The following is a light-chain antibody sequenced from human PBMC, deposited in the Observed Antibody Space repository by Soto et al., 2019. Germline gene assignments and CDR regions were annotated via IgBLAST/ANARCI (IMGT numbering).Light chain of an antibody. CDR1: QSISSW. CDR2: DAS. Sequence: DIQMTQSPSTLSASVGDRATITCRASQSISSWLAWYQQKPGKAPKLLIYDASSLESGVPSRFSGSGSGTEFTLTISSLQPDDFATYYCQSIGGTFGQGTKVDIK. J-gene: IGKJ1*01. V-gene: IGKV1-5*01. CDR3: QSIGGT.